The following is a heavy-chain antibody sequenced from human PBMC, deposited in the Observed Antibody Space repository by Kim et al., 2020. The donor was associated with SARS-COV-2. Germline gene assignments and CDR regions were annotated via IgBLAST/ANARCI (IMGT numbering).Heavy chain of an antibody. Sequence: GGSLRLSCAASGFTFSSYAMSWVRQAPGKGLEWVSALSGSGGSTYYADSVKGRFTISRDNSKNTLYLQMNSLRAEDTAVYYCAGVNTGPYYYYGMDVRGKGTTVNVSS. V-gene: IGHV3-23*01. CDR1: GFTFSSYA. D-gene: IGHD2-21*01. J-gene: IGHJ6*04. CDR2: LSGSGGST. CDR3: AGVNTGPYYYYGMDV.